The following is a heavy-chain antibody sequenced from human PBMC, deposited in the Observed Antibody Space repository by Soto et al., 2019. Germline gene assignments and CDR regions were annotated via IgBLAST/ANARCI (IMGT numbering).Heavy chain of an antibody. J-gene: IGHJ4*02. CDR1: GFTFSSYA. Sequence: PGGYLRLSCAASGFTFSSYAMSWVRQAPGKGLEWVSAISGSGGSTYYADSVKGRFTISRDNSKNTLYLQMNSLRAEDTAGDYCATYYDDSSGYSSLNFDDWGPGARVTVFS. CDR2: ISGSGGST. V-gene: IGHV3-23*01. D-gene: IGHD3-22*01. CDR3: ATYYDDSSGYSSLNFDD.